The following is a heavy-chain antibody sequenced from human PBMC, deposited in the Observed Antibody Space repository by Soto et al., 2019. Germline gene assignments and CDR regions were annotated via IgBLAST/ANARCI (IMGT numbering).Heavy chain of an antibody. V-gene: IGHV1-18*01. D-gene: IGHD3-3*01. CDR1: GYTFTSYG. CDR3: ARDSIFGGYNWFDP. CDR2: ISAYNDNT. J-gene: IGHJ5*02. Sequence: ASVKVSCKASGYTFTSYGISWVRQAPGQGLEWMGWISAYNDNTNHAQKLQGRITMTTDTSTSTAYMELRSVRSDDTAVYYCARDSIFGGYNWFDPWGQGTLVTVSS.